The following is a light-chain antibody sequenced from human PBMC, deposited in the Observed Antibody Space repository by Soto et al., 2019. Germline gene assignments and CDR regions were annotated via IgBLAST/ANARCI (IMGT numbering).Light chain of an antibody. CDR1: SSDVGGYNY. J-gene: IGLJ1*01. V-gene: IGLV2-14*03. CDR3: SSYTSSSTRV. CDR2: DVS. Sequence: QSALTLPASVSGSPGQSITITCTGTSSDVGGYNYVSWYQQHPGKAPQLMIYDVSNRPSGVSTRFSGSKSGNTASLTISGLQDEDEADYYCSSYTSSSTRVFGTGTKLTVL.